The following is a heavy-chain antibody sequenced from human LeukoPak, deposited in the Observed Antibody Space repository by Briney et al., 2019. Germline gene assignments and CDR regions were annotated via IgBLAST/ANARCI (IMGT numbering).Heavy chain of an antibody. CDR2: IYPADSDI. D-gene: IGHD2-15*01. J-gene: IGHJ5*02. Sequence: GASLKISCKGAGYSINNYWIGWVRQMPGKGLEWMGIIYPADSDIRYSPSFQGQVTISADKSISTVYLQWSSLKASDTAMYYCARQEYCSGGSCYTWFDPWGQGTLVTVSS. CDR3: ARQEYCSGGSCYTWFDP. V-gene: IGHV5-51*01. CDR1: GYSINNYW.